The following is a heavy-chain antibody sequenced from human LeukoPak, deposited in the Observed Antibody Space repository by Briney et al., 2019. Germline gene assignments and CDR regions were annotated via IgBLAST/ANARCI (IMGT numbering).Heavy chain of an antibody. CDR2: VYCSGSA. CDR1: GGAIRSSSYY. V-gene: IGHV4-39*07. D-gene: IGHD6-13*01. CDR3: ARGRVSSSSWSSTYYYYFYMDV. J-gene: IGHJ6*03. Sequence: PSETLSLTCTVSGGAIRSSSYYWGWIRHPPGKGLEWIGSVYCSGSAYYNPSLNSRVTISRDTSKNHFSLELSSVTAADTAVYFCARGRVSSSSWSSTYYYYFYMDVWGKGTTVTVSS.